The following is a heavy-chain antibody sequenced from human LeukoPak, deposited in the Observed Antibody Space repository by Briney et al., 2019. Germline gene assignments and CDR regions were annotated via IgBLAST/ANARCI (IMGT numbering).Heavy chain of an antibody. CDR1: GGSIGSGSYY. CDR2: IYYSGST. CDR3: ARWYEY. D-gene: IGHD4-23*01. J-gene: IGHJ4*02. Sequence: PAETLSLTCNVSGGSIGSGSYYWAWLRQSPEKDLEWIASIYYSGSTHYNPSLRSRATISRDTSKNQFSLKLSSVSAADTAVYFCARWYEYWGQGTLVTVSS. V-gene: IGHV4-39*01.